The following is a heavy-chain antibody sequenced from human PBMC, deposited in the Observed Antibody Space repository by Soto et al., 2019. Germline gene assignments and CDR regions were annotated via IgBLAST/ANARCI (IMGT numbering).Heavy chain of an antibody. CDR2: INAGNGNT. CDR1: GYTFTSYA. V-gene: IGHV1-3*01. D-gene: IGHD6-19*01. J-gene: IGHJ6*02. Sequence: ASVKVSCKAPGYTFTSYAMHWVRQAPGQRLEWMGWINAGNGNTKYSQKFQGRVTITRDTSASTAYMELSSLRSEDTAVYYCARAKSLIAVADYYYYGMDVWGQGTTVTVSS. CDR3: ARAKSLIAVADYYYYGMDV.